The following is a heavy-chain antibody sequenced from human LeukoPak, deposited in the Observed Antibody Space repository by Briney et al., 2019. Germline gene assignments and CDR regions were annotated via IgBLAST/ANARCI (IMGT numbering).Heavy chain of an antibody. J-gene: IGHJ4*02. CDR1: GFTFSIAW. Sequence: GGSLRLSCAASGFTFSIAWMTWVRQAPGKGLEWVGRIKSKTDGGTTDYAAPVKGRFTISRDDSKNTLYLQMNSLKTEDTAVYYCILGATGDYYFDYWGQGTLVTVSS. CDR3: ILGATGDYYFDY. CDR2: IKSKTDGGTT. V-gene: IGHV3-15*01. D-gene: IGHD1-26*01.